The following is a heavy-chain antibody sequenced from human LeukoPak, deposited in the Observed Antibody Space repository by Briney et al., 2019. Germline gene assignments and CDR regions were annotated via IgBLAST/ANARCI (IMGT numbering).Heavy chain of an antibody. J-gene: IGHJ4*02. V-gene: IGHV3-7*01. CDR3: SRSLNF. CDR2: IKEDGSET. CDR1: GFTFSRSW. Sequence: GGSLRLSCATSGFTFSRSWMDWVRQAPAKGLEWVANIKEDGSETHYVDSAKGRFTISRDNAKNSLFLQVDNLRVEDTAIYYCSRSLNFWGQGTLVTVSP.